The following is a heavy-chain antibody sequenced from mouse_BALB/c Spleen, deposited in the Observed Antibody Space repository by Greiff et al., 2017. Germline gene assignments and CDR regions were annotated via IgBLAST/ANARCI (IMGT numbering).Heavy chain of an antibody. CDR1: GFTFSSYT. V-gene: IGHV5-9*04. J-gene: IGHJ3*01. CDR3: ARRDHNGGWFAY. Sequence: EVKVVESGAGLVKPGGSLKLSCAASGFTFSSYTMSWVRQTPGKRLEWVGTISSGGGNTYYPDSVKGRFTISGDNAKNTLYLQMSSLTSEDTAMYYCARRDHNGGWFAYWGQGTLVTVSA. CDR2: ISSGGGNT. D-gene: IGHD3-3*01.